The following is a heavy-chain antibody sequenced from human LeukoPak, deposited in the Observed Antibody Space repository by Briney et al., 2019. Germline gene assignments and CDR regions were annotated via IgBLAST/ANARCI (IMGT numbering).Heavy chain of an antibody. V-gene: IGHV4-59*01. CDR3: AREGYSSNWYDY. J-gene: IGHJ5*01. CDR1: GGSISSYY. D-gene: IGHD6-13*01. CDR2: ISYTGST. Sequence: SETLSLTCTVSGGSISSYYWSWIRRPPGKGLEWIGYISYTGSTNYNPSLKSRVTISVDTSKNQFSLKLRSVTAADTAVYYCAREGYSSNWYDYWGQGTLVTVSS.